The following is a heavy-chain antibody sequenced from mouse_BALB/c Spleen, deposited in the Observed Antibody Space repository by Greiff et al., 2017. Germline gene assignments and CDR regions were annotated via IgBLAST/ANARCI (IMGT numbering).Heavy chain of an antibody. Sequence: EVQVVESGGGLVKPGGSLKLSCAASGFTFSSFGMHWVRQAPEKGLEWVAYISSGSSTIYYADTVKGRFTISRDNPKNTLFLQMTSLRSEDTAMYYCARGTVYYFDYWGQGTTLTVSS. D-gene: IGHD4-1*01. J-gene: IGHJ2*01. V-gene: IGHV5-17*02. CDR2: ISSGSSTI. CDR3: ARGTVYYFDY. CDR1: GFTFSSFG.